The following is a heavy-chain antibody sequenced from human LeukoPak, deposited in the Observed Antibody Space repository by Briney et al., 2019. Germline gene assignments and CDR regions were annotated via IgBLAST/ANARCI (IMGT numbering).Heavy chain of an antibody. CDR1: GGSISSYY. J-gene: IGHJ3*02. Sequence: PSETLSLTCTVSGGSISSYYWSWIRQPAGKGLEWIGRIYTSGSTNYNPSLKSRVTISVDTSKNQFSLKLSSVTAADTAVYYCARHGGVVRGEGSDAFDIWGQGTLVIVSS. CDR3: ARHGGVVRGEGSDAFDI. D-gene: IGHD3-10*01. CDR2: IYTSGST. V-gene: IGHV4-4*07.